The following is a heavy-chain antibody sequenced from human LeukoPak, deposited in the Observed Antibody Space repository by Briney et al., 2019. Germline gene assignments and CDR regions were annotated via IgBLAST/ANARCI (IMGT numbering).Heavy chain of an antibody. CDR1: GFTFSSYS. CDR3: ARLSAMLRGPEPIYYFDY. V-gene: IGHV3-21*01. CDR2: ISSSSSYI. D-gene: IGHD3-10*01. Sequence: PGGSLRLSCAASGFTFSSYSMSWVRQAPGKGLEWVSSISSSSSYIYYADSVRGRFTISRDNAKNSLYLQMNSLRAEDTAMYYCARLSAMLRGPEPIYYFDYWGQGTLVTVSS. J-gene: IGHJ4*01.